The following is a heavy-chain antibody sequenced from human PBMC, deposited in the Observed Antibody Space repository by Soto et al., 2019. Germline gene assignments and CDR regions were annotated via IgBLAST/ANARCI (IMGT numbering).Heavy chain of an antibody. J-gene: IGHJ4*02. D-gene: IGHD4-17*01. CDR1: GFTFSNAW. V-gene: IGHV3-15*01. CDR3: TTEVYGDYNSDY. CDR2: IKSKTDGGTT. Sequence: GGSLRLSCAASGFTFSNAWMSWVRQAPGKGLEWVVRIKSKTDGGTTDNAAPVKCRFTISRDDSKNTLYLQMNSLKTEDSAMYYCTTEVYGDYNSDYWGQGTLVTVSS.